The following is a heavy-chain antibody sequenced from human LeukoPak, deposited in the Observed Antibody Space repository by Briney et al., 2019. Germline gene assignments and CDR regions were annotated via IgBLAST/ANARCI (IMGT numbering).Heavy chain of an antibody. D-gene: IGHD2-2*01. V-gene: IGHV4-34*01. Sequence: PSETLSLTCAVYGGSFNDYYWNWIRQPPGKGPEWIGEINARGDTNYNPSLKSRVTISVDTSKKRFSLRLTSMIAADTALYYCARGQVPAARGYNWFDPWGQGTLVTVSS. CDR1: GGSFNDYY. CDR3: ARGQVPAARGYNWFDP. CDR2: INARGDT. J-gene: IGHJ5*02.